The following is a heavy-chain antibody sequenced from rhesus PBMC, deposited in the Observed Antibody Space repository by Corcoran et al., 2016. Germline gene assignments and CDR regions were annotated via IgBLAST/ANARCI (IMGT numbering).Heavy chain of an antibody. CDR1: GYSISSGYD. CDR3: ARGGYGSWNLRY. Sequence: QVQLQESGPGVVKPSETLSLTCAVSGYSISSGYDWSWIRQPPGKGLEWIGYIYGSSGSTNYNPSLKNRVTISKDPSQNPFSLKLSSVTAADTAVYYCARGGYGSWNLRYWGQGVLVTVSS. J-gene: IGHJ4*01. V-gene: IGHV4-76*01. D-gene: IGHD6-25*01. CDR2: IYGSSGST.